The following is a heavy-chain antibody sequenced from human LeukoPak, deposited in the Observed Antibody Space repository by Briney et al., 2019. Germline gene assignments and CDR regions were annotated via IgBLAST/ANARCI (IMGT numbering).Heavy chain of an antibody. J-gene: IGHJ3*01. CDR3: ARRDDFDL. CDR2: ISSSSSSYSYT. Sequence: GGSLRLSCAASGFTFSTYSMHWVRQAPGKGLEWVSSISSSSSSYSYTYYADSVKGRFTISRDNAKNALLLQMNSLRAEDTAVYFCARRDDFDLWGQGTMVTVSS. V-gene: IGHV3-21*01. CDR1: GFTFSTYS.